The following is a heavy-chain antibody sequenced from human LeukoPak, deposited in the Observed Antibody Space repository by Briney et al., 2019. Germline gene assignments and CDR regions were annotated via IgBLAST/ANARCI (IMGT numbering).Heavy chain of an antibody. CDR3: GRDRYWGSVGVDY. Sequence: GRSLRLSCAASGFSFSSFGMYWVRQAPGKGLEWVALISHDGSSKYYADSVKGRFTISRDNSKNTLYVQMNSLSVDDTAVYYCGRDRYWGSVGVDYWGQGTLVTVSS. J-gene: IGHJ4*02. CDR1: GFSFSSFG. CDR2: ISHDGSSK. V-gene: IGHV3-30*03. D-gene: IGHD7-27*01.